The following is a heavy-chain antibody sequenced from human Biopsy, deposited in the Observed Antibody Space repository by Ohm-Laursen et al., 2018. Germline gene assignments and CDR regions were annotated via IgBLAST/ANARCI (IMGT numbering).Heavy chain of an antibody. V-gene: IGHV4-59*11. CDR2: ISYTGYT. Sequence: TLSLTCPVSGGSFTGHYWSWIRQPPGEGLEWIGHISYTGYTSYNAYLKSRVTISVDTSRNHFSLRLSSLTAADTAVYYCARGSNDFGGLYFPRWGQGTLLTVSS. CDR3: ARGSNDFGGLYFPR. CDR1: GGSFTGHY. D-gene: IGHD4-23*01. J-gene: IGHJ4*02.